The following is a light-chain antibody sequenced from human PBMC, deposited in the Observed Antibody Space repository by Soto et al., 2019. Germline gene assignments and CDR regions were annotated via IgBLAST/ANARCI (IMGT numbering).Light chain of an antibody. J-gene: IGLJ3*02. CDR1: SSDVGAYNY. V-gene: IGLV2-14*01. CDR2: EVS. Sequence: QSALTQPASVSGSPGQSITISCTGTSSDVGAYNYVSWYQQHPGKAPKLMIYEVSNRPSGVSNRFSGSKSGDTASLTISGLQAVDEADYYCSSFTRSSTGVFGGGTKLTVL. CDR3: SSFTRSSTGV.